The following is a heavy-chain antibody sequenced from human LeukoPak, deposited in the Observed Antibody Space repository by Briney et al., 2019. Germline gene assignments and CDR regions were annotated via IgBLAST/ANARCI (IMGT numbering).Heavy chain of an antibody. Sequence: PSETLSLTCAVYNESFSAFYWTWIRQPPDKGLEWIGEINHGGSTNYNPSLKSRVTISVDTSKNQFSLKLSSVTAADTAVYYCAIHLHNWFDPWGQGTLVTVSS. V-gene: IGHV4-34*01. CDR3: AIHLHNWFDP. J-gene: IGHJ5*02. D-gene: IGHD5-18*01. CDR2: INHGGST. CDR1: NESFSAFY.